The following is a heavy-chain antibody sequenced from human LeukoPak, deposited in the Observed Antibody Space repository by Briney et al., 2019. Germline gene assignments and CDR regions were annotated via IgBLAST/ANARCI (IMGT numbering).Heavy chain of an antibody. J-gene: IGHJ3*02. V-gene: IGHV1-69*13. D-gene: IGHD2-2*02. CDR2: IIPIFGTA. Sequence: SVKVSCKASGGTFSSYAISWVRQAPGQGLEWMGGIIPIFGTANYAQQFQGRVTIIADESTSTAYMELSSLRSEDTAVYYCARVRDIVVVPDAIRVGAFDIWGQGTMVAVSS. CDR1: GGTFSSYA. CDR3: ARVRDIVVVPDAIRVGAFDI.